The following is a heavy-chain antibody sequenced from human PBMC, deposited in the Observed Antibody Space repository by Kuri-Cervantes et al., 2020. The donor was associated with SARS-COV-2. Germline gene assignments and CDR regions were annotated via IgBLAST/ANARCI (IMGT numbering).Heavy chain of an antibody. CDR1: GYTFTDYY. Sequence: ASVKVSCKASGYTFTDYYIHWVRQATGQGLEWMGMVKTNSGNTLYAQFFQGRVTMTRDISTSTVYMELSSLTSEDTAMYYCALGYWGSGYPRYYYYMDVWGKGTTVTVSS. V-gene: IGHV1-8*02. D-gene: IGHD3-22*01. CDR3: ALGYWGSGYPRYYYYMDV. J-gene: IGHJ6*03. CDR2: VKTNSGNT.